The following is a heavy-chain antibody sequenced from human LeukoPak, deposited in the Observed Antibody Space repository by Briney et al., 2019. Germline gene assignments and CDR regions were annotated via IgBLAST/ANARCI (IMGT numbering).Heavy chain of an antibody. J-gene: IGHJ4*02. Sequence: SETLSLTCAVSGYSVSSGYYWGWIRQPPGKGLEWIGSIYHSRSTYYNPSLKSRVTISVDTSKNQFSLKLSSVTAADTAVYYCASPHCSSTSCYYHYWGQGTLVTVSS. CDR2: IYHSRST. CDR3: ASPHCSSTSCYYHY. V-gene: IGHV4-38-2*01. D-gene: IGHD2-2*01. CDR1: GYSVSSGYY.